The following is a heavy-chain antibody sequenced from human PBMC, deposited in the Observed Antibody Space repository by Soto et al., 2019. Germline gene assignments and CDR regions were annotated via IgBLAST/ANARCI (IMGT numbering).Heavy chain of an antibody. CDR3: XXGXXXAETFDI. V-gene: IGHV1-69*02. CDR2: ILPMFDIT. CDR1: GGTFSTYT. Sequence: QVQLVQSGAEVKKPGSSVKVSCKASGGTFSTYTVVWVRQAPGQGLEWMGRILPMFDITNNAQRFQGRVTMTADKXTXXXXXXXXXLXXXXXXXXXXXXGXXXAETFDIWGRGTMVTVSS. J-gene: IGHJ3*02.